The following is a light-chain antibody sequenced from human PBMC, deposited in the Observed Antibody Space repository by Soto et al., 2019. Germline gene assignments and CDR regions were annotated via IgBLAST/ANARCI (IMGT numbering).Light chain of an antibody. Sequence: DLQMTQSPSSLSASVGDRVTITCQASQDINKYLNWYQLKPGKAPKLLIYDASNLETGVPSRFSGSGSGTDFTLTISSLYPEDFAAYFCEQYDDLPYTFGQGTKLETK. V-gene: IGKV1-33*01. J-gene: IGKJ2*01. CDR2: DAS. CDR3: EQYDDLPYT. CDR1: QDINKY.